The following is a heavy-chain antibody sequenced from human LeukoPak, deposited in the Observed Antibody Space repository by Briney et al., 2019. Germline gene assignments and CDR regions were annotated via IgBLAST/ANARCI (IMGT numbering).Heavy chain of an antibody. V-gene: IGHV4-31*03. CDR2: IYYSGST. D-gene: IGHD3-10*01. CDR3: ARDSTYGSGSWFDY. Sequence: SETLSLTCTVSGGSISSGGHYWSWIRQHPGKGLEWIGYIYYSGSTYYNPSLKSRVTISVDTFKNQFSLKLSSVTAADTAVYYCARDSTYGSGSWFDYWGQGTLVTVSS. CDR1: GGSISSGGHY. J-gene: IGHJ4*02.